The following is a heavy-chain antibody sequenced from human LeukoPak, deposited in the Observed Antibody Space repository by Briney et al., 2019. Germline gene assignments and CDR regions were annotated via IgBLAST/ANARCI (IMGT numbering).Heavy chain of an antibody. V-gene: IGHV3-74*01. CDR2: INSDGSDM. Sequence: PGGSLRLSCTGSGFTFSGYWMHWVPQVPGKGLVWVSRINSDGSDMSYADSVKGRFTISRDNAKNTVYLQMNSLRVEDTALYYCARDSRWYNGRYYDEGIDYWGQGTLVTVSS. J-gene: IGHJ4*02. CDR3: ARDSRWYNGRYYDEGIDY. D-gene: IGHD1-26*01. CDR1: GFTFSGYW.